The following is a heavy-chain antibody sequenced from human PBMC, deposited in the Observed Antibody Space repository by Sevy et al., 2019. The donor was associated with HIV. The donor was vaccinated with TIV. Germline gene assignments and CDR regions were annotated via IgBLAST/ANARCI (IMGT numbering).Heavy chain of an antibody. CDR1: GFSFSTYW. D-gene: IGHD1-1*01. CDR3: ARGLVNGGFDY. Sequence: GGSLRLSCAASGFSFSTYWMHWVRQAPGRGLVWVSRINSDGSITTYADSVKGRFTTSRDNAKNTRYLQMNRLRAEDTAVYYCARGLVNGGFDYWGQGTLVTVSS. CDR2: INSDGSIT. V-gene: IGHV3-74*01. J-gene: IGHJ4*02.